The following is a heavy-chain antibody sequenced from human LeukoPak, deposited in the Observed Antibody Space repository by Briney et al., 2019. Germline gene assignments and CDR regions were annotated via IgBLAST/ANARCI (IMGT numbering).Heavy chain of an antibody. CDR1: GGSISSSSYY. D-gene: IGHD2-2*01. V-gene: IGHV4-39*01. CDR2: IYYSGST. Sequence: PSETLSLTCTVSGGSISSSSYYWGWIRQPPGKGLEWIGSIYYSGSTYYNPSLKSRVTISVDTSKNQFSLRLSSVTAADTAVYYCARQDPSRKPSPAYGFDPWGQGTLVTVSS. J-gene: IGHJ5*02. CDR3: ARQDPSRKPSPAYGFDP.